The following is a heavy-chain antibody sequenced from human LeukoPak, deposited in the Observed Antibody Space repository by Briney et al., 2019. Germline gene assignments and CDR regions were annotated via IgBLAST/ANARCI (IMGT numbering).Heavy chain of an antibody. Sequence: SETLSLTCTVSGGSISSYYWSWIRQPAGKGLEWIGRIYTSGSTNYNPSLKSRVTMSVDTSEDQFSLKLSSVTAADTAVYYCARDPGSYGSGSLDAFDIWGQGTMVTVSS. J-gene: IGHJ3*02. CDR2: IYTSGST. CDR1: GGSISSYY. D-gene: IGHD3-10*01. V-gene: IGHV4-4*07. CDR3: ARDPGSYGSGSLDAFDI.